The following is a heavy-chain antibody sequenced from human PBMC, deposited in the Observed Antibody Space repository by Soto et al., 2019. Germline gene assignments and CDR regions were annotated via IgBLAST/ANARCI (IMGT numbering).Heavy chain of an antibody. Sequence: EVQLLDSGGGLVQPGGSLRLSCAASGFTFITYAMSWVRQAPGKGLEWVSIISGSGGSTDYPDSVKGRFTISRDNSTNTLYLQMNSLRADDTAVYDCAKLPAAQSYFDFWGQGTLVTVSS. CDR2: ISGSGGST. CDR3: AKLPAAQSYFDF. V-gene: IGHV3-23*01. CDR1: GFTFITYA. D-gene: IGHD2-2*01. J-gene: IGHJ4*02.